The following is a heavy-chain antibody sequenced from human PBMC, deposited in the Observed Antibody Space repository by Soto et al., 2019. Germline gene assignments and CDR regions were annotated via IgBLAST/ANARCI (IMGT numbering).Heavy chain of an antibody. CDR1: GGTFSSFA. Sequence: SVKVSCKASGGTFSSFAISWVRQAPGHGLEWMGGIVPMFGTVNYAQKLQDRVTIIADESTTTVYMELSSLRSEDTAMYYCASVGFPWGQGTLVTVYS. D-gene: IGHD1-26*01. V-gene: IGHV1-69*13. CDR2: IVPMFGTV. J-gene: IGHJ5*02. CDR3: ASVGFP.